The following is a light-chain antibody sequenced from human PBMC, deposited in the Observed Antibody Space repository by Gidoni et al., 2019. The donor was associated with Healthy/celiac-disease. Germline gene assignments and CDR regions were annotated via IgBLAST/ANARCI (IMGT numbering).Light chain of an antibody. V-gene: IGLV7-46*01. Sequence: QAVVTQEPSLTVSPGGTVTVTYGSSTGAVTSSHYPYWFQQKPCQAPRTLIYDTSNKHSWTPARFSGSLLGGKAALTLSGAQPEDEAQYYCLLSYSGALRVFVGGTKLTVL. CDR3: LLSYSGALRV. CDR2: DTS. J-gene: IGLJ3*02. CDR1: TGAVTSSHY.